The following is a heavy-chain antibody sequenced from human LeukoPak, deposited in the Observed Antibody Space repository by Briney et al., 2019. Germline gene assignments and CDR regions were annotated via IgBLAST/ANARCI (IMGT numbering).Heavy chain of an antibody. Sequence: SETLSLTCTVSGGSIVTGSFYWSWIRQPAGKGLEWIGRVYSGGSTHYNPSLKSRVTISIDTSKNQFSLHLTSVTAADTAAYFCARRSLTDLSWFDPWGQGALVTVSS. CDR2: VYSGGST. V-gene: IGHV4-61*02. J-gene: IGHJ5*02. D-gene: IGHD3-10*01. CDR1: GGSIVTGSFY. CDR3: ARRSLTDLSWFDP.